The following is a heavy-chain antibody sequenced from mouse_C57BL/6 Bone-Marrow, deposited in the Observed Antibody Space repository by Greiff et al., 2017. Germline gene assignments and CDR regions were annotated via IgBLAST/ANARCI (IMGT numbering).Heavy chain of an antibody. V-gene: IGHV14-4*01. CDR3: TTDYYGSSPWYFDV. CDR2: IDPENGAN. D-gene: IGHD1-1*01. CDR1: GFNIKDDY. Sequence: VQLQQSGAELVRPGASVKLSCTASGFNIKDDYMHWVKQRPEQGLEWIGWIDPENGANEYASKFQGKATITADTSSNTAYLQLSSLTSEDTAVYYCTTDYYGSSPWYFDVWGTGTTVTVSS. J-gene: IGHJ1*03.